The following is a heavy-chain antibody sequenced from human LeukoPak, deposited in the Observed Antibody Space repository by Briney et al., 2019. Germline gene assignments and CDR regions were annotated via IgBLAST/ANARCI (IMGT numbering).Heavy chain of an antibody. J-gene: IGHJ5*02. CDR2: INPRGGST. CDR1: GYTFTKYF. Sequence: ASVKVSCKASGYTFTKYFMHWVRQAPGQGLEWMGIINPRGGSTGYAQKFQGRITMTTDISTRTVYMELSSLESEDTAVYYCARRDCVGDCYSNWFDPWGQGTLVTVSS. D-gene: IGHD2-21*02. V-gene: IGHV1-46*01. CDR3: ARRDCVGDCYSNWFDP.